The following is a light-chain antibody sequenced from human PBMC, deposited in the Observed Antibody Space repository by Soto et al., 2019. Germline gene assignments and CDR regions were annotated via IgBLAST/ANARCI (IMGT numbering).Light chain of an antibody. J-gene: IGKJ1*01. CDR2: DAS. CDR3: QQYNSYSWT. Sequence: DIQMTQSPSTLSASVGDRVTITCRASQSISSWLAWYQQKPGKAPKLLIYDASSLESGVPSRFSGSGSGTDFTLTISGLQPDDFATYYCQQYNSYSWTFGQGTKVDIK. CDR1: QSISSW. V-gene: IGKV1-5*01.